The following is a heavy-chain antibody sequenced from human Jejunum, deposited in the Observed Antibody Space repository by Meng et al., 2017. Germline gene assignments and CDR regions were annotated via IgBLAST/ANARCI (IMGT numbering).Heavy chain of an antibody. CDR1: GGNFNSHA. CDR2: IIPAFGAP. CDR3: ARVERTYYDYVWGLGRFDP. J-gene: IGHJ5*02. Sequence: VAGVGCGGGVERPGPSVKVSCKAPGGNFNSHAISWVGQAPGKGLEWMGGIIPAFGAPNHAQKFQGRVRINADESTTTAYMELSSLRSEDTAVYFCARVERTYYDYVWGLGRFDPWGQGTLVTVSS. D-gene: IGHD3-16*01. V-gene: IGHV1-69*01.